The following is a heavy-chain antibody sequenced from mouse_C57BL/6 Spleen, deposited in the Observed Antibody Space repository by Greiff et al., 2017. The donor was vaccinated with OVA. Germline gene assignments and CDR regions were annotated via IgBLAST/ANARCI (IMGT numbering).Heavy chain of an antibody. D-gene: IGHD1-1*01. V-gene: IGHV5-6*01. Sequence: EVQLVESGGDLVKPGGSLKLSCAASGFTFSSYGMSWVRQTPDKRLEWVATISSGGSYTYYPDSVKGRFTISRDNAKNTLYLQRSSLKSEDTAMYYCARHSWFDYWGQGTTLTVSS. CDR2: ISSGGSYT. CDR1: GFTFSSYG. CDR3: ARHSWFDY. J-gene: IGHJ2*01.